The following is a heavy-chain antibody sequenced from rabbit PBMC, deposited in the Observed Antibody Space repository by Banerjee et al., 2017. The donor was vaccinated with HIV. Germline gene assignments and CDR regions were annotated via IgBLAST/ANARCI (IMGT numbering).Heavy chain of an antibody. V-gene: IGHV1S45*01. D-gene: IGHD1-1*01. CDR2: IYAGSSGST. Sequence: QEQLEESGGDLVKPEGSLTLTCTVSGFSFSSNYYMCWVRQAPGKGLEWIACIYAGSSGSTYYASWAKGRFTISKTSSTTVTLQMTSLTAADTATYFCARAIVLEGSDLWGPGTLVTVS. CDR3: ARAIVLEGSDL. J-gene: IGHJ4*01. CDR1: GFSFSSNYY.